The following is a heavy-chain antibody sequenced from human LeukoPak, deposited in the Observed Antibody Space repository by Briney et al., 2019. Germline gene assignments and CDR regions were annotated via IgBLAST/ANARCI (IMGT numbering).Heavy chain of an antibody. Sequence: PGGSLRLSCAASGFTFSSYGMHWVRQAPGKGLEWVSYISSSGSTIYYADSVRGRFTISRDNAKNSLYLQMNSLRAEDTAVYYCARTGITMVRGVINNWFDPWGQGTLVTVSS. D-gene: IGHD3-10*01. CDR2: ISSSGSTI. CDR3: ARTGITMVRGVINNWFDP. V-gene: IGHV3-48*04. J-gene: IGHJ5*02. CDR1: GFTFSSYG.